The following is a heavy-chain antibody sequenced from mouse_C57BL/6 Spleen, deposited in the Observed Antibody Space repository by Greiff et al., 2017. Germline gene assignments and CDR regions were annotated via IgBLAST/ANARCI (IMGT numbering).Heavy chain of an antibody. V-gene: IGHV1-50*01. CDR2: IDPSDSYT. CDR1: GYTFTSYW. D-gene: IGHD2-4*01. J-gene: IGHJ3*01. CDR3: ARERIYYDYLLAY. Sequence: QVQLQQPGAELVKPGASVKLSCKASGYTFTSYWMQWVKQRPGQGLEWIGEIDPSDSYTNYNQKFKGKATLTVDTSSSTAYMQLSSLTSEDSAVYYCARERIYYDYLLAYWGQGTLVTVSA.